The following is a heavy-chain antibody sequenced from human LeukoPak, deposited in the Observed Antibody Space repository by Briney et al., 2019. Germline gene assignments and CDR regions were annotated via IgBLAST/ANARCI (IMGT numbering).Heavy chain of an antibody. Sequence: PSETLSLTCAVYGGSFSGYYWSWIRQPPGKGLEWIGEINHSGSTNYNPSLKSRVTISVDTSKNQFSLKLSSVTAADTAVYYCARGRVFYDFWSGYYSFDYWGQGTLVTVSS. CDR1: GGSFSGYY. J-gene: IGHJ4*02. V-gene: IGHV4-34*01. CDR3: ARGRVFYDFWSGYYSFDY. D-gene: IGHD3-3*01. CDR2: INHSGST.